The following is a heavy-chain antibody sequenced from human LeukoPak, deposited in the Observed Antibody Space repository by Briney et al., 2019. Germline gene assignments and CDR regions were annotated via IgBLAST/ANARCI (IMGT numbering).Heavy chain of an antibody. J-gene: IGHJ6*02. Sequence: ASVTVSCKASGYTFTGYYMHWVRQAPGQGLEWMGWINPNSGGPNYAQKFQGRVTMTRDTSISTAYMELGRLRSDDTAVYYCARDYDILTGYYYYYGMDVWGQGTTVTVSS. CDR1: GYTFTGYY. D-gene: IGHD3-9*01. CDR2: INPNSGGP. CDR3: ARDYDILTGYYYYYGMDV. V-gene: IGHV1-2*02.